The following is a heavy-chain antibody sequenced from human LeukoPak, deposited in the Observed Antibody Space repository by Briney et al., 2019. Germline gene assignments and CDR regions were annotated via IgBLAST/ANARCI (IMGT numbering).Heavy chain of an antibody. D-gene: IGHD3-3*01. Sequence: QSGGSLRLSCAASGFTFSGYAMSWVRQAPGKGLEWVSANSGSGDSTYYADSVKGRFTISRDNSKNTLYLQLNSLRAEDTVIYYCAKPCRSGLSPFDAFDIWGQGAMVTVSS. CDR2: NSGSGDST. J-gene: IGHJ3*02. V-gene: IGHV3-23*01. CDR1: GFTFSGYA. CDR3: AKPCRSGLSPFDAFDI.